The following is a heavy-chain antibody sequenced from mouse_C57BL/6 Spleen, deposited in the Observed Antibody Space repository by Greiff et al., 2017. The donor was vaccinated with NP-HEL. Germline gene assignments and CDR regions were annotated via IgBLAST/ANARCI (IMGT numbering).Heavy chain of an antibody. Sequence: QVQLQQSGAELVRPGTSVKVSCKASGYAFTNYLIEWVKQRPGQGLEWIGVINPGSGGTNYNEKFKGKATLTADKSSSTAYMQLSSLTSEDSAVYFCARSVITTVTCDYWGQGTTLTVSS. J-gene: IGHJ2*01. D-gene: IGHD1-1*01. CDR3: ARSVITTVTCDY. CDR1: GYAFTNYL. V-gene: IGHV1-54*01. CDR2: INPGSGGT.